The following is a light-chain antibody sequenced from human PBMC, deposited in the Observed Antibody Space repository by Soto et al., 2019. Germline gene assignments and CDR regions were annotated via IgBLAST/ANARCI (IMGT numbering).Light chain of an antibody. CDR2: DAS. V-gene: IGKV1-5*01. CDR3: QHYNSYSEA. CDR1: QTIGSW. Sequence: IQLTQSPXSLSASVGDRVTVTCRASQTIGSWLAWYQQKPGRAPKLLIFDASSLESGVPSRFSGSGSGTEFTLTISSRQPDDFATYYCQHYNSYSEAFGQGTKVDI. J-gene: IGKJ1*01.